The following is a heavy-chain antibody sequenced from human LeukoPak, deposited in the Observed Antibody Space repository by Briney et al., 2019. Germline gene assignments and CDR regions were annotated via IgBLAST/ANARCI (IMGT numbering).Heavy chain of an antibody. CDR3: ARGSGADRTYYYDSSGYYYVV. CDR1: GFTFSSYG. D-gene: IGHD3-22*01. Sequence: GGSLRLSCAASGFTFSSYGMHWVRQAPGKGLEWVAFIRYDGSNKYYADSVKGRFTISRDNSKNTLYLQMNSLRAEDTAVYYCARGSGADRTYYYDSSGYYYVVWGQGTLVTVSS. V-gene: IGHV3-30*02. J-gene: IGHJ4*02. CDR2: IRYDGSNK.